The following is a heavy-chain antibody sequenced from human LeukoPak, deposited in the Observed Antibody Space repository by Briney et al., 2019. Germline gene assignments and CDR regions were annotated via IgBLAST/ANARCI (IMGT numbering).Heavy chain of an antibody. CDR2: IRSDGTTK. Sequence: GGSLRLSCAASGFTFSSYGMHWVRQAPGKGLEWVAFIRSDGTTKYYADSVKGRFTISRDNSKNTLSLQLNSLRAEDTAVYYCAKGTPPLDYSDSWGQGTLVTVSS. J-gene: IGHJ4*02. CDR3: AKGTPPLDYSDS. CDR1: GFTFSSYG. V-gene: IGHV3-30*02.